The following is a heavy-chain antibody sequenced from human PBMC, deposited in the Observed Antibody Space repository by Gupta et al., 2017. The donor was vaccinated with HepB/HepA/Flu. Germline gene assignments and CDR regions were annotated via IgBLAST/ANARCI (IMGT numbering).Heavy chain of an antibody. D-gene: IGHD2-2*01. CDR3: AKAIVPAATNWYFDL. J-gene: IGHJ2*01. V-gene: IGHV3-23*01. CDR2: ITGSGATT. CDR1: GFTFHSYG. Sequence: EVQLLESGGGLVQPGGSLRLSCAASGFTFHSYGLDWLRQAPGKGLEWVSGITGSGATTYYADSMKGRFTISRDNSKNTLYLQMNSLRAEDTAVYYCAKAIVPAATNWYFDLWGRGTLVTVSS.